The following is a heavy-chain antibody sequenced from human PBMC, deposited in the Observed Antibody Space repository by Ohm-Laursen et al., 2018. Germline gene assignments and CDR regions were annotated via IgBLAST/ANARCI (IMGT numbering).Heavy chain of an antibody. CDR1: GFSFSSYW. CDR3: ARVTKGAFDF. Sequence: SLRLSCAASGFSFSSYWMTWARQAPGKGLEWVATIELGGSETYYVDSVKGRFSISRDDARNSLYLQLNTLRAEDTAVYYCARVTKGAFDFWGQGTMVTVSS. CDR2: IELGGSET. J-gene: IGHJ3*01. V-gene: IGHV3-7*01.